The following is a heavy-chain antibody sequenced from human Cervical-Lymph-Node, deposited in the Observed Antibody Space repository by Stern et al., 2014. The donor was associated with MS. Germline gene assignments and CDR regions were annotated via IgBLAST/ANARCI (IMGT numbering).Heavy chain of an antibody. J-gene: IGHJ4*02. CDR2: ITWNSRDI. CDR3: VKDSISSGAYYYFDS. D-gene: IGHD6-19*01. V-gene: IGHV3-9*01. Sequence: VKLVESGGGLVQPGKSLRLSCAASGFTFDDYAMHWVRQAPGKGLEWVSGITWNSRDIGYADSVKGRFTISRDNAKNSLYLQMNSLRAEDTALYYCVKDSISSGAYYYFDSWGQGTLVSVSS. CDR1: GFTFDDYA.